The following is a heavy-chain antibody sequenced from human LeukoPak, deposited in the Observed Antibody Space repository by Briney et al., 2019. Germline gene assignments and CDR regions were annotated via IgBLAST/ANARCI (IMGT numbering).Heavy chain of an antibody. D-gene: IGHD3-10*01. CDR3: ARGGLWFGKINWFDP. J-gene: IGHJ5*02. CDR1: GGSFSGYY. CDR2: INHSGST. Sequence: PSETLSLTCAVYGGSFSGYYWSWIRQPPGKGLEWIGEINHSGSTNYNPSLTSRGTISVDTSKNQFSLKLSSVTAADTAVYYCARGGLWFGKINWFDPWGQGTLVTVSS. V-gene: IGHV4-34*01.